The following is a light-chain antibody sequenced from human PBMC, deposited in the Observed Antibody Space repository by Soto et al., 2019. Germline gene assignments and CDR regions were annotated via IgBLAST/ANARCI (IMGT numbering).Light chain of an antibody. CDR2: KAS. CDR1: QSISSW. Sequence: DIQMNQSPSTLSASVGDRVTITCRASQSISSWLAWYQQKPGKAPKLLIYKASSLESGVPSRFSGSGSGTEFALTISSLQPDDFATYYCQQHLSFPFTFGPGTKVDVK. CDR3: QQHLSFPFT. V-gene: IGKV1-5*03. J-gene: IGKJ3*01.